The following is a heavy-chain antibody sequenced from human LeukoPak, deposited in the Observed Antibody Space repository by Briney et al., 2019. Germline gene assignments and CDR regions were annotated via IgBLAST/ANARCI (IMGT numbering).Heavy chain of an antibody. V-gene: IGHV1-69*01. Sequence: SVKVSCKASGGTFSSYAISWVRQAPGQGLEWMGGIIPIFGTANYAQKFQGRVTITADESTSTAYMELSSLRSEDTAVYYCVKAKEDYGDSAVDYWGQGTLVTVSS. CDR1: GGTFSSYA. J-gene: IGHJ4*02. D-gene: IGHD4-17*01. CDR2: IIPIFGTA. CDR3: VKAKEDYGDSAVDY.